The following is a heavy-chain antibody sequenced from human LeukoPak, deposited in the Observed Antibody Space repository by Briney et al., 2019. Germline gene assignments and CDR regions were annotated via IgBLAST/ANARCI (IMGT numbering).Heavy chain of an antibody. CDR1: GFIINDYY. D-gene: IGHD3-22*01. V-gene: IGHV3-11*04. CDR2: ITTSGSTK. CDR3: ARDRDPGYGDSGGYRRVNAFDI. Sequence: GGSLRLSCAASGFIINDYYMTWIRQTPGKGLEWVSYITTSGSTKYYADSVKGRFTISRDNAKNSLYLQMNSLRAEDTAVYYCARDRDPGYGDSGGYRRVNAFDIWGQGTMVTVSS. J-gene: IGHJ3*02.